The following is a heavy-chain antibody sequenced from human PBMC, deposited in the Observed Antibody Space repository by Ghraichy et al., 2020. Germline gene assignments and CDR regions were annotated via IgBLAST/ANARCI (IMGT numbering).Heavy chain of an antibody. CDR3: ARDLVLFPGGGSENWFDP. Sequence: SETLSLTCTVSGGSISSYYWSWIRQPAGKGLEWIGRIYTSGSTNYNPSLKSRVTMSVDTSKNQFSLKLSSVTAADTAVYYCARDLVLFPGGGSENWFDPWGQGTLVTVSS. D-gene: IGHD2-15*01. J-gene: IGHJ5*02. V-gene: IGHV4-4*07. CDR1: GGSISSYY. CDR2: IYTSGST.